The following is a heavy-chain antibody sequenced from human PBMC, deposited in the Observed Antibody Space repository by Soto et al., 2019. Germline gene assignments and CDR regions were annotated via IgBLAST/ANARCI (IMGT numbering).Heavy chain of an antibody. J-gene: IGHJ4*02. CDR3: ARDLGTVRAQGFDY. V-gene: IGHV3-23*01. D-gene: IGHD1-1*01. Sequence: GGSLRLSCVASGITFGSRAMSWVRQAPGEGLGWVSTITDSGGDSKYADSVRGRFTISRDNSKNMLYLQMSSLRAEDSAVYYCARDLGTVRAQGFDYWGQGTLVTVSS. CDR2: ITDSGGDS. CDR1: GITFGSRA.